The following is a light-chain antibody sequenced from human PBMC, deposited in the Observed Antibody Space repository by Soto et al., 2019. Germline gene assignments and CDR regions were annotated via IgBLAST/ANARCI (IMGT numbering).Light chain of an antibody. Sequence: QSVLTQPPSASGTPGQRVTISCSGSSSNIGSNTVNWYQQLPGTAPKLLIYSNNQRPSGVSNRFSGSKSGTSASLTISGLHSEDEADYYCAAWDDSLNGYVFGTGTKVTVL. CDR1: SSNIGSNT. CDR3: AAWDDSLNGYV. CDR2: SNN. J-gene: IGLJ1*01. V-gene: IGLV1-44*01.